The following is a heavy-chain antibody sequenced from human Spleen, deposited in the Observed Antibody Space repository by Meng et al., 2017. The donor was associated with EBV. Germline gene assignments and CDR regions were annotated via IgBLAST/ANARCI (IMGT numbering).Heavy chain of an antibody. CDR2: IYHSGST. J-gene: IGHJ4*02. CDR1: GGSISSSNW. Sequence: QVQLQESGPGLVNPSWXLSLTGAXSGGSISSSNWWSWVRQPPGKGLEWIGEIYHSGSTNYNPSLKNRVTISVDKSKNQFSLKLSSVTAADTAVYYCARGPEVLVVRLFYYFDYWGQGTLVTVSA. CDR3: ARGPEVLVVRLFYYFDY. D-gene: IGHD3-10*01. V-gene: IGHV4-4*02.